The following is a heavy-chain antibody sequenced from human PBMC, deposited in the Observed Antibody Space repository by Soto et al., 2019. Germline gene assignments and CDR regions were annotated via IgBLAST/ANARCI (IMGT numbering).Heavy chain of an antibody. D-gene: IGHD6-19*01. CDR3: VRDRSSGWHFET. J-gene: IGHJ4*02. Sequence: GWSQRLSCEASGFTFSTYWVSWVRQAPGKGLQWVANIRQDGSQKYLVDSVKGRFTISRDNAKHSLHLQMNSLRAEDSAVYYCVRDRSSGWHFETWGQGTLVTVSS. V-gene: IGHV3-7*01. CDR1: GFTFSTYW. CDR2: IRQDGSQK.